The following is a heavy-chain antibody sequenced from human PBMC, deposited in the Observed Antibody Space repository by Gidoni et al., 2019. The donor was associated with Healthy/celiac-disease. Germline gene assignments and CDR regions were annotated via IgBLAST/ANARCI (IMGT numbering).Heavy chain of an antibody. CDR3: ARDNLGKPTFGVVIGRYFDY. J-gene: IGHJ4*02. D-gene: IGHD3-3*01. V-gene: IGHV1-69*01. CDR2: IIPIFGTA. CDR1: GGTFSSYA. Sequence: QVQLVQSGAEVKKPGSSVKVSCKASGGTFSSYAISWVRQAPGQGLEWMGGIIPIFGTANYAQKFQGRVTITADESTSTAYMELSSLRSEDTAVYYCARDNLGKPTFGVVIGRYFDYWGQGTLVTVSS.